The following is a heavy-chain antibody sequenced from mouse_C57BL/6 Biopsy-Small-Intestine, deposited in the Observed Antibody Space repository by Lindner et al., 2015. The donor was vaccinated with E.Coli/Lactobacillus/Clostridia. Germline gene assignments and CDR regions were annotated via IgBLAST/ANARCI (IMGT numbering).Heavy chain of an antibody. J-gene: IGHJ3*01. V-gene: IGHV2-6*01. CDR2: IWTNGRT. D-gene: IGHD2-3*01. Sequence: VQLQESGPGLVAPSQSLSITCTVSGFSLTSFGIDWVRQSPGKGLEWLGVIWTNGRTNYNSALQSRLSINKDNSRGQVFLKMDSLQTDDTAKYYCASARGDGSFAFWGQGTLVTVSA. CDR3: ASARGDGSFAF. CDR1: GFSLTSFG.